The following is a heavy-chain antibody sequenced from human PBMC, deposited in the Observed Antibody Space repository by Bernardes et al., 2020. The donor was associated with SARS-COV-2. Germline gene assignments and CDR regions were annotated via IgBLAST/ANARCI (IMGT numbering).Heavy chain of an antibody. V-gene: IGHV4-4*07. CDR2: IHASGSP. CDR1: GGSINLYH. D-gene: IGHD2-8*02. Sequence: SQTLSLTCTVSGGSINLYHWSWIRRAAGKGLEWIGRIHASGSPNYNPSLKSRLSMSVDSSTNQFSLNLISVPAADTAVYYCARDKPTGGDYYYGLDVWGQGTTVAVSS. CDR3: ARDKPTGGDYYYGLDV. J-gene: IGHJ6*02.